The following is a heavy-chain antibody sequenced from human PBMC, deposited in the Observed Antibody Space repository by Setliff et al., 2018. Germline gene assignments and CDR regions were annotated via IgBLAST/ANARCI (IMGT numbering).Heavy chain of an antibody. CDR2: LLPMFGIA. CDR1: GGTFTTYT. Sequence: GASVKVSCKASGGTFTTYTISWVRQAPGQGLEWMGGLLPMFGIANYAQRFQGRVTITADKSTNTAYMELSSLRSEDTAVYYCARDPGYCSGGSCYSGAFDIWGQGTMVTVSS. CDR3: ARDPGYCSGGSCYSGAFDI. D-gene: IGHD2-15*01. J-gene: IGHJ3*02. V-gene: IGHV1-69*10.